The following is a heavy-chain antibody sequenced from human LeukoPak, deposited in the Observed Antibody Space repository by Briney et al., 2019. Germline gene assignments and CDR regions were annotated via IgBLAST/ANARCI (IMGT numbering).Heavy chain of an antibody. Sequence: GVLRLSCAASGFTFSLHRIHWVRQVPGKGLEWISWIETDATRTGYVASVRGRFTVSRDNAESTVYLEMNSLRAEDTAVYYCTRDQVGTMPLDYWGQGTLVTVSS. CDR3: TRDQVGTMPLDY. CDR1: GFTFSLHR. J-gene: IGHJ4*02. V-gene: IGHV3-74*01. CDR2: IETDATRT. D-gene: IGHD1-26*01.